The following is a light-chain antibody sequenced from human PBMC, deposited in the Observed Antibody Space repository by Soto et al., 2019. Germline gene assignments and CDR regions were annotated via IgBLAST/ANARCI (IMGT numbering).Light chain of an antibody. CDR1: QSVSNY. V-gene: IGKV3-11*01. CDR2: DAS. J-gene: IGKJ3*01. Sequence: EIVLTQSPATLSLSPGERATLSCRASQSVSNYLAWYQQKPGQAPRLLIYDASNRATGIPARFSGSGSGTDFTLTISSLEPEDFAVYYCQQRNNWPIFTFGPGTKVDMK. CDR3: QQRNNWPIFT.